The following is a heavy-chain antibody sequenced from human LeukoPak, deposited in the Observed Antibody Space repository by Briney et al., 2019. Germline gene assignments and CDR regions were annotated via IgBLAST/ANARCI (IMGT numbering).Heavy chain of an antibody. D-gene: IGHD1-26*01. J-gene: IGHJ4*02. CDR1: GFTFSSYW. CDR2: VKQDGSEK. Sequence: GGSLRLSCAASGFTFSSYWMSWVRQAPGKGLEWVANVKQDGSEKYYVDSVKGRFTISRDNAKNTLYMQMNSLRAEDTAVYYCAKGSSGGSYSDWGQGTLVTVSS. CDR3: AKGSSGGSYSD. V-gene: IGHV3-7*03.